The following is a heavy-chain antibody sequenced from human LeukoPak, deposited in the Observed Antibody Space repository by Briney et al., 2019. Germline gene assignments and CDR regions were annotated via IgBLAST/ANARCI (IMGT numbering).Heavy chain of an antibody. J-gene: IGHJ4*02. CDR2: ISGDGGST. D-gene: IGHD3-22*01. V-gene: IGHV3-43*02. CDR3: AKVHYYDSSGSISDY. Sequence: GGSLRLSCAASGFTFDDYAMHWVRQAPGKGLEWVALISGDGGSTYYADSVKGRFTISRDNSKNSLYLQMNSLRTEDTALYYCAKVHYYDSSGSISDYWGQGTLVTVSS. CDR1: GFTFDDYA.